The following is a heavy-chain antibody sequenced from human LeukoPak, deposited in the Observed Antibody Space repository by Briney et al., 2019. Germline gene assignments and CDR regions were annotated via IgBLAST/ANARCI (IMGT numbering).Heavy chain of an antibody. CDR1: GYTFTSYG. D-gene: IGHD6-6*01. CDR2: ISAYNGNT. CDR3: ARGFIAAPRSRYYGVDV. J-gene: IGHJ6*02. V-gene: IGHV1-18*01. Sequence: GASVKVSCKASGYTFTSYGISWVRQAPGQGLEWMGWISAYNGNTNYAQKLQGRVTMTTDTSTSTAYMELRSLRSDDTAVYYCARGFIAAPRSRYYGVDVWGQGTTVTVSS.